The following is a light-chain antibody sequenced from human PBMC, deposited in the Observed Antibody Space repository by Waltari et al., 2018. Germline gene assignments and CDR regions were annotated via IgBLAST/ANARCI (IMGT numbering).Light chain of an antibody. CDR3: SSYTSSSTLV. J-gene: IGLJ2*01. CDR1: SSDVGSYNR. V-gene: IGLV2-18*02. Sequence: VTISCTGTSSDVGSYNRVSWYQQPPGTAPKLMIYEVSNRPSGVPDRFSGSKSGNTASLTISGLQAEDEADYYCSSYTSSSTLVFGGGTKLTVL. CDR2: EVS.